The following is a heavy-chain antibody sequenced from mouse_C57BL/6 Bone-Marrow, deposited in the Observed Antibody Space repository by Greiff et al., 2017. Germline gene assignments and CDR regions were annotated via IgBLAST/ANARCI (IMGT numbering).Heavy chain of an antibody. D-gene: IGHD6-5*01. CDR1: GYTFTSYW. CDR2: IHPNSGST. CDR3: ARSPYFFDV. J-gene: IGHJ1*03. V-gene: IGHV1-64*01. Sequence: QVQLQQPGAELVKPGASVKLSCKASGYTFTSYWMHWVKQRPGQGLEWIGRIHPNSGSTNYNEKFKSKATLTVDKSSSTAYMQLSSLTSEYSAVYYCARSPYFFDVGGTGTTVTVSS.